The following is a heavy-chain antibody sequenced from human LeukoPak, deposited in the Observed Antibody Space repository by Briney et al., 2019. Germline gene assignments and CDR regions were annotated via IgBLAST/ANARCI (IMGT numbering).Heavy chain of an antibody. CDR2: ISSSSSYI. CDR1: GFTFSSYS. V-gene: IGHV3-21*01. J-gene: IGHJ4*02. Sequence: GGSLRLSCAASGFTFSSYSMNWVRQAPGKGLEWVSSISSSSSYIYYADSVKGRFTTSRDDAKNSLYLQMNSLRAEDTAVYYCARAIRRQVDYFDYWGQGTLVTVSS. CDR3: ARAIRRQVDYFDY.